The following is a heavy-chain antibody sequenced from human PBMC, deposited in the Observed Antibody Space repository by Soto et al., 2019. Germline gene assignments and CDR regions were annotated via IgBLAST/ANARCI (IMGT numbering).Heavy chain of an antibody. Sequence: LSLTCTVSGGSISSGGYYWSWIRQHPGKGLEWIGYIYYSGSTYYNPSLKSRVTISVDTSKNQFSLKLSSVTAADTAVYYCGRDRNKVTDYFFGSVNYTGATGMYAWAQGNTLPVSS. CDR1: GGSISSGGYY. J-gene: IGHJ6*02. CDR2: IYYSGST. V-gene: IGHV4-31*03. CDR3: GRDRNKVTDYFFGSVNYTGATGMYA. D-gene: IGHD3-3*01.